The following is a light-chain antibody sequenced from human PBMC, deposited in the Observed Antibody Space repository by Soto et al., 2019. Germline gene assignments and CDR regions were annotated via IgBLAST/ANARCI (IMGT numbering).Light chain of an antibody. V-gene: IGKV3-20*01. CDR2: GAS. Sequence: EIVLTQSPGTLSLSPGERATLSCRASQSVSSSYLAWYQQKPGQAPRLLIYGASSRATGIPDRFSGSGSGTDFTLTISRLEPEDFAEYYCQQYGSSPLFTFGPGTKVDIE. CDR1: QSVSSSY. J-gene: IGKJ3*01. CDR3: QQYGSSPLFT.